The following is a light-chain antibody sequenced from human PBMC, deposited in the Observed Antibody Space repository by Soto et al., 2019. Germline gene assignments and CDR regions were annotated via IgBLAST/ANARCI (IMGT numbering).Light chain of an antibody. Sequence: DIQMTQAPSSLSASVGDRVTITCRASQSISRYVNWYQQKPRKAPRLLIFAASSLQGGVPYRFSGSGSGTDFTLTISSLQPEDFANYYCQHTSNTPFTFGRGTKVDIK. CDR2: AAS. J-gene: IGKJ3*01. V-gene: IGKV1-39*01. CDR1: QSISRY. CDR3: QHTSNTPFT.